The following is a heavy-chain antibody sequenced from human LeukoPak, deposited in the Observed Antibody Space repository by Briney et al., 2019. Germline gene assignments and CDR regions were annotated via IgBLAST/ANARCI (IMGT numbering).Heavy chain of an antibody. Sequence: SETLSLTCAVYGGSFSGYYWSWIRQPPEKGLEWIGEINHSGSTNYNPSLKSRVTISVDTSKNQFSLKLSSVTAADTAVYYCASFRIAAAGTPVDYWGQGTLVTVSS. CDR3: ASFRIAAAGTPVDY. CDR1: GGSFSGYY. V-gene: IGHV4-34*01. D-gene: IGHD6-13*01. J-gene: IGHJ4*02. CDR2: INHSGST.